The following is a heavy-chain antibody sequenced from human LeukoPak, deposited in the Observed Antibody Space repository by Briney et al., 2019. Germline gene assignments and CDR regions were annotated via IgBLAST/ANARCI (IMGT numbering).Heavy chain of an antibody. V-gene: IGHV3-64D*06. D-gene: IGHD5-18*01. Sequence: GGSRRLSCSASAFTFSSYAMHWVRQAPGKGLEYVSAISSNGSSTYYANSVKGRFTISRDNSKNTLYLQMSSLRAEDTAVYYCVKDLQTSRSGYSYAPFDYWGQGTLVTVSS. J-gene: IGHJ4*02. CDR3: VKDLQTSRSGYSYAPFDY. CDR1: AFTFSSYA. CDR2: ISSNGSST.